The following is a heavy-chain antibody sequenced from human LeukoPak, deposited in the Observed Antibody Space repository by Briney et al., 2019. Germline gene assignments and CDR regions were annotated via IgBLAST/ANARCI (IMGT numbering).Heavy chain of an antibody. Sequence: SETLSLTCTVSGGSISSCYWSRIRQPPGKGLEWIGYIYYSGSTNYNPSLKSRVTISVDTSKNQFSLKLSSVTAADTAVYYCASKIAVAGTWVFDYWGQGTLVTVFS. CDR2: IYYSGST. CDR1: GGSISSCY. CDR3: ASKIAVAGTWVFDY. D-gene: IGHD6-19*01. V-gene: IGHV4-59*01. J-gene: IGHJ4*02.